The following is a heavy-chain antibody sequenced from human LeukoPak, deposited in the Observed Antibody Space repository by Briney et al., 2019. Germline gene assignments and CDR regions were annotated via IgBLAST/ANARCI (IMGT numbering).Heavy chain of an antibody. Sequence: ASVKVSCKASGYTFTSYGISWVRQAPGQGLEWMGWISAYNGNTNYAQKLQGRVAMTTDTSTSTAYVELRSPRSDDTAVYYCARLLTYYYDSSGYYSAFDIWGQGTMVTVSS. CDR2: ISAYNGNT. D-gene: IGHD3-22*01. V-gene: IGHV1-18*01. J-gene: IGHJ3*02. CDR3: ARLLTYYYDSSGYYSAFDI. CDR1: GYTFTSYG.